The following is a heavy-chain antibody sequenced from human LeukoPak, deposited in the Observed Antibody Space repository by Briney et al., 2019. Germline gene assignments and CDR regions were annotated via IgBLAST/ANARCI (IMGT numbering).Heavy chain of an antibody. J-gene: IGHJ4*02. Sequence: PGRSPRLSCAASGFTFDDYAMHWVRQAPGKGLEWVSGISWNSGSIGYADSVKGRFTISRDNAKNSLYLRMNSLRAEDTALYYCAKGYCSSTSCYIDYWGQGTLVTVSS. CDR3: AKGYCSSTSCYIDY. CDR1: GFTFDDYA. D-gene: IGHD2-2*02. V-gene: IGHV3-9*01. CDR2: ISWNSGSI.